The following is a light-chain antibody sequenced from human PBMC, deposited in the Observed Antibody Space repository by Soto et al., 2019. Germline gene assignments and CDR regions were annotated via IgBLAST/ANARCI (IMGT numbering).Light chain of an antibody. Sequence: QSVLTQPPSASGTPGQRVTISCSGSSSNIGSNTVNWYQQLPGTAPKLLIYSNNQRPSGVPDRFSGSKAGTPPSLAISGLQSEDEADYYSAAWDDSLNGVVFGGGTKVTVL. V-gene: IGLV1-44*01. J-gene: IGLJ2*01. CDR2: SNN. CDR1: SSNIGSNT. CDR3: AAWDDSLNGVV.